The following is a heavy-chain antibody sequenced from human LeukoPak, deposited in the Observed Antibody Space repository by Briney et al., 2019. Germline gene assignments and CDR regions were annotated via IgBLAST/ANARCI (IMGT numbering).Heavy chain of an antibody. J-gene: IGHJ3*02. CDR2: ISGSGGST. Sequence: GWSLRLSCAASGFTFSSYAMSWFRQAPGKGLDLFSAISGSGGSTYYADSVKGRFTISRDNSKNTLYLQMNSLRAEDTAVYYCAKDISPGRSDAFDIWGQGTMVTVSS. CDR1: GFTFSSYA. V-gene: IGHV3-23*01. CDR3: AKDISPGRSDAFDI. D-gene: IGHD1-14*01.